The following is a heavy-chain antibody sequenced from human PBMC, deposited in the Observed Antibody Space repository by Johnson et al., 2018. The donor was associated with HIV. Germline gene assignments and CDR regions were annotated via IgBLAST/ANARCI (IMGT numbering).Heavy chain of an antibody. D-gene: IGHD4-11*01. V-gene: IGHV3-66*02. CDR3: ARDTYSSDACDI. CDR1: GFTVSTNY. J-gene: IGHJ3*02. CDR2: IYSGGST. Sequence: VHLVESGGGLVQPGGSLRLSCAASGFTVSTNYMSWVRQAPGKGLEWVSVIYSGGSTGYADSVKGRFTISRDNAKNSLYLQMNSLRAEDTSLYYCARDTYSSDACDIWGQGTMVTVSS.